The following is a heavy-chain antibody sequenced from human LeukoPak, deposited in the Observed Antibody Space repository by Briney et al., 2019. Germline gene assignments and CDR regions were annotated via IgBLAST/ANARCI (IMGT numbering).Heavy chain of an antibody. D-gene: IGHD3-22*01. CDR2: ISWNCNSI. Sequence: GGSLRLSCAASGFSCDDYAMHWVRHAPGKGLEWVSAISWNCNSIVYADSVKGRFTIARDNAKNSLYLQMNSLRAEDTAVYYCARGGHYYDSSGYYAHDAFDIWGQGTMVTVSS. J-gene: IGHJ3*02. CDR1: GFSCDDYA. CDR3: ARGGHYYDSSGYYAHDAFDI. V-gene: IGHV3-9*01.